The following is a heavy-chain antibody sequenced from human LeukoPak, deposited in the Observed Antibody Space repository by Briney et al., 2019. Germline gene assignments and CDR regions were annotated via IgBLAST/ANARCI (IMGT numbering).Heavy chain of an antibody. Sequence: PSETLSLTCTVSGGSISSYSWSWIRQPPGEGLEWIGYIYYSGSTNYNPSLKSRVTISVDTSKNHFSLKLRSVTAADTAVYYCARHREYYDSSGYYCDGMDVWGQGTTVTVSS. CDR2: IYYSGST. CDR3: ARHREYYDSSGYYCDGMDV. J-gene: IGHJ6*02. D-gene: IGHD3-22*01. CDR1: GGSISSYS. V-gene: IGHV4-59*08.